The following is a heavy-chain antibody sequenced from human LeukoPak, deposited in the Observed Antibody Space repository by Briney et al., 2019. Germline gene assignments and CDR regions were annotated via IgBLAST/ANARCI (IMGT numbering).Heavy chain of an antibody. CDR1: GFTLRNYW. V-gene: IGHV3-7*04. CDR2: IGEDGSEK. D-gene: IGHD2-2*01. Sequence: GGSLRLSCATSGFTLRNYWMTWVRQAPGKGLEWVANIGEDGSEKYYVESVKGRFTISRDNAKNSVDLQMNSLRGEDTAVYYCARGGQRWLDPWGQGTPVTVAS. CDR3: ARGGQRWLDP. J-gene: IGHJ5*02.